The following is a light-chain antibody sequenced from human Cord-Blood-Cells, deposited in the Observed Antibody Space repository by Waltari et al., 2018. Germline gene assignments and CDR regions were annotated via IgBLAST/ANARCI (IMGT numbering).Light chain of an antibody. CDR3: CSYAGSV. Sequence: QSALTQPASVSGSPGQSLTISCTGTSSDVGSNNLVSWYQQHPGKAPKLMIYEGSKRPSGVSNRFSGSKSGNTASLTISGLQAEDEADYYCCSYAGSVFGTGTKVTVL. V-gene: IGLV2-23*01. J-gene: IGLJ1*01. CDR1: SSDVGSNNL. CDR2: EGS.